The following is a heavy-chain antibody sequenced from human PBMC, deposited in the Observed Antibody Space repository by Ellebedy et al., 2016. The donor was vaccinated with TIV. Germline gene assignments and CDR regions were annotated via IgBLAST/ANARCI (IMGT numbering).Heavy chain of an antibody. CDR1: GYTFTNYG. Sequence: AASVKVSCKASGYTFTNYGIAWVRQAPGQGPEWVGWISLNNGNRIYAQNFQGRVTMTTDTSTSTAYIELRSLRSDDTAVYYCARDRDYGDYVSVRFDYWGQGTLVTVSS. CDR2: ISLNNGNR. CDR3: ARDRDYGDYVSVRFDY. D-gene: IGHD4-17*01. V-gene: IGHV1-18*01. J-gene: IGHJ4*02.